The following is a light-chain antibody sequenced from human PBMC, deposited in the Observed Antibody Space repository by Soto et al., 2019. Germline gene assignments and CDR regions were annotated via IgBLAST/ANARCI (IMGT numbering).Light chain of an antibody. J-gene: IGKJ5*01. CDR2: GVS. CDR1: QSVFSKY. V-gene: IGKV3-11*01. Sequence: EIVLTQSPGTLSLSPGERATLSCRATQSVFSKYLDWYQQRPGQAPRLLIYGVSTRATGIPARLSGSGYGTDLTITISTLEPEDFAVYYCQQRSNWTITFGQGTRLEIK. CDR3: QQRSNWTIT.